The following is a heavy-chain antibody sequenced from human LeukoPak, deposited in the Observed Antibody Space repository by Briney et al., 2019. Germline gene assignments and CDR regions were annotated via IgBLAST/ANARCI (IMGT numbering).Heavy chain of an antibody. CDR1: GFTFSSYA. V-gene: IGHV3-23*01. D-gene: IGHD4-17*01. J-gene: IGHJ4*02. CDR2: ISGSGGST. Sequence: GGSLRLSCAASGFTFSSYAMSWVRQAPGKGLEWVSAISGSGGSTYYADSVRGRFTISRDDSRNVVFLHMDSLRVEDTALYYCAKDVKSDGVWDVDHWGQGTLVTVSS. CDR3: AKDVKSDGVWDVDH.